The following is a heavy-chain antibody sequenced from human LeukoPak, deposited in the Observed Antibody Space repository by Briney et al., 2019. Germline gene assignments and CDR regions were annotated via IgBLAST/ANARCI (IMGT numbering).Heavy chain of an antibody. CDR1: GYTFTSYD. J-gene: IGHJ4*02. Sequence: GASVKVSCKASGYTFTSYDINWVRQATGQGLEWMGWMNPNSGNTGYAQKFQGRVTMTRNTSISTAYMELSSLRSEDTAVYYCARGSSYYDSSGYGYFDYWGQRTLVTVSS. D-gene: IGHD3-22*01. CDR3: ARGSSYYDSSGYGYFDY. CDR2: MNPNSGNT. V-gene: IGHV1-8*01.